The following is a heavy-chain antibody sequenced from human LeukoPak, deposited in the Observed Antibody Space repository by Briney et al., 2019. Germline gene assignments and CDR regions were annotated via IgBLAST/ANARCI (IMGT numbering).Heavy chain of an antibody. D-gene: IGHD3-22*01. V-gene: IGHV1-2*06. CDR2: VNPNSGGT. CDR1: GCTFTGYH. J-gene: IGHJ4*02. Sequence: ASVKVSCKASGCTFTGYHMHWVRQAPGQGLEWMGRVNPNSGGTNYAQKFQGRVTMTRNTSISTAYMELSRLRSDDTAVYYCASFSYDSSGYYPLDYWGQGTLVTVSS. CDR3: ASFSYDSSGYYPLDY.